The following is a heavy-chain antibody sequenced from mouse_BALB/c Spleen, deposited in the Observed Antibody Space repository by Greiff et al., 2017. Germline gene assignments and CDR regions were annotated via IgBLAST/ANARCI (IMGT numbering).Heavy chain of an antibody. J-gene: IGHJ4*01. CDR2: IDPANGNT. CDR1: GFNIKDTY. CDR3: ACHYYGYRDYAMDY. Sequence: VQLQQPGAELVKPGASVKLSCTASGFNIKDTYMHWVKQRPEQGLEWIGRIDPANGNTKYDPKFQGKATITADTSSNTAYLQLSSLTSEDTAVYYCACHYYGYRDYAMDYWGQGTSVTVSS. V-gene: IGHV14-3*02. D-gene: IGHD1-2*01.